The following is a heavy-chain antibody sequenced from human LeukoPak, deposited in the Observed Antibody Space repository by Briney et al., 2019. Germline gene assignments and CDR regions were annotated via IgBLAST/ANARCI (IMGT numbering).Heavy chain of an antibody. CDR3: ARGSVESYSDY. Sequence: SVKVSCKASGGTFSSYAISWVRQAPGQGLEWMGRIIPILGIANYAQKFQGRVTITADKSTSTAYMELSSLRSEDTAVYYCARGSVESYSDYRGQGTLVTVSS. J-gene: IGHJ4*02. D-gene: IGHD5-24*01. V-gene: IGHV1-69*04. CDR1: GGTFSSYA. CDR2: IIPILGIA.